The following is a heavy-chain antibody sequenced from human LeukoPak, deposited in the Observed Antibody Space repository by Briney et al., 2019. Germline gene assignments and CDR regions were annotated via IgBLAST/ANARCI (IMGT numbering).Heavy chain of an antibody. CDR1: GFTFSSYS. D-gene: IGHD2-2*01. J-gene: IGHJ4*02. CDR3: AKAVRSDCSTTSCYVVDY. V-gene: IGHV3-48*01. Sequence: PGGSLRLSCAASGFTFSSYSMNWVRQAPGKGLEWVSYISSSSSTIYYADSVKGRFTISRDNSKNTLYLQMNSLRVEDTAVYYCAKAVRSDCSTTSCYVVDYWGQGALVTVSS. CDR2: ISSSSSTI.